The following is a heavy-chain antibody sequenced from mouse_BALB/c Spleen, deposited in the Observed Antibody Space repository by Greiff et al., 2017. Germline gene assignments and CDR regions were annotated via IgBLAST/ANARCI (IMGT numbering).Heavy chain of an antibody. V-gene: IGHV5-6-2*01. D-gene: IGHD2-3*01. CDR1: GFTFSSYY. J-gene: IGHJ2*01. CDR3: ARHGDGYSYYFDY. Sequence: EVHLVESGGGLVKLGGSLKLSCAASGFTFSSYYMSWVRQTPEKRLELVAAINSNGGSTYYPDTVKGRFTISRDNAKNTLYLQMSSLKSEDTALYYCARHGDGYSYYFDYWGQGTTLTVSS. CDR2: INSNGGST.